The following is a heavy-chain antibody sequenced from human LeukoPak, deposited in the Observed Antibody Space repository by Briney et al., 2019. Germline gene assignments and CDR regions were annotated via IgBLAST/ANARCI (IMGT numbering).Heavy chain of an antibody. Sequence: ASVKVSCKASGYTFTSYDITWVRQAPGQGLEWMGWISAYNGNTNYAQKLQDRVTMTTDTSTNTAYMELRSLRSDDTAIYYCARGKWHQLVQDWLDPCGQGTLVTVSS. CDR3: ARGKWHQLVQDWLDP. V-gene: IGHV1-18*04. CDR1: GYTFTSYD. D-gene: IGHD6-13*01. CDR2: ISAYNGNT. J-gene: IGHJ5*02.